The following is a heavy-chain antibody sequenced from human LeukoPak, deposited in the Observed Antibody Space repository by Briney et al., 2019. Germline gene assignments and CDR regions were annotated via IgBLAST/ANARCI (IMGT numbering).Heavy chain of an antibody. D-gene: IGHD3-22*01. V-gene: IGHV3-7*01. CDR2: IKQDGSEK. J-gene: IGHJ4*02. CDR1: GFTFSSYW. Sequence: GGSLRLPCAASGFTFSSYWMSWVRQAPGKGLEWVANIKQDGSEKYYVDSVKGRFTISRDNAKNSLYLQMNSLRAEDTAVYYCARGGPYYYDSSGYSDYWGQGTLVTVSS. CDR3: ARGGPYYYDSSGYSDY.